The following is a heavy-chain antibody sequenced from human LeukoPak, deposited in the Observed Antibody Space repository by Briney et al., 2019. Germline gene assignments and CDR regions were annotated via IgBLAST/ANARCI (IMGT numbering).Heavy chain of an antibody. CDR3: ASANSYDSSGYPIDY. CDR2: IYSDGTT. CDR1: GFTVSSYY. Sequence: PGGSLRLSCAASGFTVSSYYMIWVRQAPGKGLEWVSLIYSDGTTYYADSVKGRFTISRDNSKNTLYLQMNSLRAEDTAVYYCASANSYDSSGYPIDYWGQGTLVTVSS. V-gene: IGHV3-53*01. J-gene: IGHJ4*02. D-gene: IGHD3-22*01.